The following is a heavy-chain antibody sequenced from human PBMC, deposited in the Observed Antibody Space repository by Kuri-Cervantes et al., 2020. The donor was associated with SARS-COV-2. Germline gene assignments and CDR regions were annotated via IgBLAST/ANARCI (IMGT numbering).Heavy chain of an antibody. CDR2: ISYSGTT. J-gene: IGHJ4*02. D-gene: IGHD4-17*01. CDR3: ARHLGGYGDRGFDF. V-gene: IGHV4-39*01. Sequence: WVRQPPGKGLEWIGSISYSGTTSHNPSLKSRVTISLDTSKNQFSLRLTSVTAADSAVYYCARHLGGYGDRGFDFWGQGTLVTVSS.